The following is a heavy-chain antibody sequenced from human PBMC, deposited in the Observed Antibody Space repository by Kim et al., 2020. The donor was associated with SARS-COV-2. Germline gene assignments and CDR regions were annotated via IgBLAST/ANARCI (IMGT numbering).Heavy chain of an antibody. Sequence: GGSLRLSCAASGFTFSSYGMHWVRQAPGKGLEWVAVIWYDGSNKYYADSVKGRFTISRDNSKNTLYLQMNSLRAEDTAVYYCARDVRYSSSSTGWFDPWGQGTLVTVSS. V-gene: IGHV3-33*01. CDR3: ARDVRYSSSSTGWFDP. CDR2: IWYDGSNK. J-gene: IGHJ5*02. CDR1: GFTFSSYG. D-gene: IGHD6-6*01.